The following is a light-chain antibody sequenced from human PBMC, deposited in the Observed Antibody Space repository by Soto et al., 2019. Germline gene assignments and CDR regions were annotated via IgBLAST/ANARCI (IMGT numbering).Light chain of an antibody. CDR2: EVN. V-gene: IGLV2-8*01. J-gene: IGLJ1*01. CDR3: SSYTSSSTLEV. Sequence: QSALTPPPSASGSPGQSVAISCTGTSSDVGGYNYVSWYQQHPGKAPKLMIYEVNKRPSGVPDRFSGSKSGNTASLTISGLQAEDEADYYCSSYTSSSTLEVFGTGTKVTVL. CDR1: SSDVGGYNY.